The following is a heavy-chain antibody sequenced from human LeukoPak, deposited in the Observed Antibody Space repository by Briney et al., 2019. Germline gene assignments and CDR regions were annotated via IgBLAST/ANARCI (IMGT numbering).Heavy chain of an antibody. D-gene: IGHD5-18*01. Sequence: PGKSLRLSCAVSGFTFSSYGMHWVRQAPGKGLEWVAVISYDGSHKHYAESVKGRLTISRDNSKNTLYLQMNSLRAEDTAVYYCAKERAAMAARGLDYWGQGTLVTVSS. J-gene: IGHJ4*02. CDR2: ISYDGSHK. V-gene: IGHV3-30*18. CDR3: AKERAAMAARGLDY. CDR1: GFTFSSYG.